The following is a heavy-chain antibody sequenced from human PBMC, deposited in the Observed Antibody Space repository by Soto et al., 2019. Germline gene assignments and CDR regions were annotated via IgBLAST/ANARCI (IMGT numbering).Heavy chain of an antibody. V-gene: IGHV1-46*01. Sequence: SVKVSCKASGYTFTSYYMHWVRQAPGQGLEWMGIINPSGGSTSYAQKFQGRVTMTRDTSTSTVYMELSSLRSEDTAVYYCASSITIVGVVAPFDYWGQGTLVTVSS. J-gene: IGHJ4*02. D-gene: IGHD3-3*01. CDR1: GYTFTSYY. CDR2: INPSGGST. CDR3: ASSITIVGVVAPFDY.